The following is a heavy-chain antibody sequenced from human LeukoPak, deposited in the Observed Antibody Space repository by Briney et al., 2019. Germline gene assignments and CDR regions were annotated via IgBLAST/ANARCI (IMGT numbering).Heavy chain of an antibody. J-gene: IGHJ5*02. V-gene: IGHV3-21*01. D-gene: IGHD6-19*01. CDR1: GFTFSTYS. Sequence: GGSLGLSCAASGFTFSTYSMNWVRQAPGKGLEWVSSISSRSNYIYYADSVKGRFTISRDNSKNSLYLQMNSLRAEDTAVYYCARDIRDCVAVTGTCWFDPWGQGTLVTVSS. CDR2: ISSRSNYI. CDR3: ARDIRDCVAVTGTCWFDP.